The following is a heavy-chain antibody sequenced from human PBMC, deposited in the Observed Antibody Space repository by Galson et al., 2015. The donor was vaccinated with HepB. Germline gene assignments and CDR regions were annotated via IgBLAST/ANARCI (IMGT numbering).Heavy chain of an antibody. CDR2: IDWDDDK. CDR1: GFSLSTSGMC. V-gene: IGHV2-70*01. Sequence: PALVKPTQTLTLTCTFSGFSLSTSGMCVSWIRQPPGKALEWLALIDWDDDKYYSTSLKTRLTISKDTSKNQVVLTMTNMDPVDTATYYCARDYRGVSGDYYYGMDVWGQGTTVTVSS. J-gene: IGHJ6*02. D-gene: IGHD4-11*01. CDR3: ARDYRGVSGDYYYGMDV.